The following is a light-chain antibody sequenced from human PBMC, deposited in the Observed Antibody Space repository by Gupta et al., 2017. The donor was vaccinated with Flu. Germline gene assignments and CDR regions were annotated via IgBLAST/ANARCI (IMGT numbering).Light chain of an antibody. V-gene: IGKV3-20*01. J-gene: IGKJ4*01. Sequence: EVELTQSPGTLSLSPGERATLSCKASQSVTTSFVAWYQQKPGQAPRLIIYGASTRATGIPDSFSGNGGGKDFTLTSSRLEHEDCEVYYGHQHCSSLTFGGGTKVEIK. CDR1: QSVTTSF. CDR2: GAS. CDR3: HQHCSSLT.